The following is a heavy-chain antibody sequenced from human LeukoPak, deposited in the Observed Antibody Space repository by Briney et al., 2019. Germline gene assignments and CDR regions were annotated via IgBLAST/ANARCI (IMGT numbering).Heavy chain of an antibody. V-gene: IGHV4-31*03. D-gene: IGHD3-16*01. J-gene: IGHJ5*02. CDR1: GGSISSGGYY. CDR2: IYYSGSI. CDR3: ARVLGLMDWFDP. Sequence: SETLSLTCTVSGGSISSGGYYWSWIRQHPGKGLEWIGNIYYSGSIDYNPSLKSRVSISVDTSKNQFSLKLSSVTAADTAVYYCARVLGLMDWFDPWGQGTLVTVSS.